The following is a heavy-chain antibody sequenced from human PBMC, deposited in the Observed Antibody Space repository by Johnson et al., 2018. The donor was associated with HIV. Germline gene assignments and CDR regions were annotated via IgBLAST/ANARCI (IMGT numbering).Heavy chain of an antibody. J-gene: IGHJ3*02. Sequence: QVQLVESGGGVVQPGGSLILSCAASGFTFSSYAMHWVRQAPGKGLEWVAIMSYDGSNKYYADSVKGRFTISRDNSKNIVYLQMNSLRGEDTAVYFCAKDSLVMAATPGALDIWGQGTRVTVSS. CDR1: GFTFSSYA. V-gene: IGHV3-30-3*01. CDR3: AKDSLVMAATPGALDI. CDR2: MSYDGSNK. D-gene: IGHD1-26*01.